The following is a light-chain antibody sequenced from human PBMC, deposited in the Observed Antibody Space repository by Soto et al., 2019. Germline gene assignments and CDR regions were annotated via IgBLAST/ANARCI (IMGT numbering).Light chain of an antibody. CDR2: DAS. Sequence: DIQITQSPSTLSATVGDRVTITCRASQSISSWLAWYQQKPGKAPKLLIYDASSLESGVPSRFSGSGSGTEFTLTISSLQPEDFAVYYCQQYNRYPITFGQGTRLEIK. V-gene: IGKV1-5*01. CDR1: QSISSW. CDR3: QQYNRYPIT. J-gene: IGKJ5*01.